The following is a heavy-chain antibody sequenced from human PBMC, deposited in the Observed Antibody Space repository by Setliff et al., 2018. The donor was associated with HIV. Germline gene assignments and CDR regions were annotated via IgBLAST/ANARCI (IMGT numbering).Heavy chain of an antibody. CDR1: GDSISTYC. Sequence: SETLSLTCTVSGDSISTYCWIWIRQPPGKGLEWIGYIYHSGTTYYNPSLKSRVTIPVDTSKNQFSLRLSSVTAADTAVYYCARTRGYTYGYIDPWGQGTLVTVSS. J-gene: IGHJ5*02. D-gene: IGHD5-18*01. CDR3: ARTRGYTYGYIDP. V-gene: IGHV4-4*08. CDR2: IYHSGTT.